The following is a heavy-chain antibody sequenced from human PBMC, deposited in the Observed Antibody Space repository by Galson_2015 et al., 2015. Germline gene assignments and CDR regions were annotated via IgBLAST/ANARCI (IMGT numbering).Heavy chain of an antibody. D-gene: IGHD2-15*01. Sequence: VKVSCKASGGTFSSYAISWVRQAPGQGLEWMGGIIPIFGTANYAQKFQGRVTITADESTSTAYMELSSLRSEDTAVYYCARGGYCSGGSCYNWFDPWGQGTLVTVSS. CDR1: GGTFSSYA. CDR3: ARGGYCSGGSCYNWFDP. V-gene: IGHV1-69*13. CDR2: IIPIFGTA. J-gene: IGHJ5*02.